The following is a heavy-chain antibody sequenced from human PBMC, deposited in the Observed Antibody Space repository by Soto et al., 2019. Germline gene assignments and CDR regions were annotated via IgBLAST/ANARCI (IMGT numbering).Heavy chain of an antibody. CDR2: IIHTGST. Sequence: QVQLQQWGAGLLKPSETLSLTCAVSGGSFSGYYWSWIRQPPGKGLEWIGEIIHTGSTNYNPSLKRRITISVYTSKKHFSLKLSSVTAADTAVYYCARVGQPPSDYWGQGTLVTVSS. J-gene: IGHJ4*02. V-gene: IGHV4-34*12. D-gene: IGHD2-2*01. CDR3: ARVGQPPSDY. CDR1: GGSFSGYY.